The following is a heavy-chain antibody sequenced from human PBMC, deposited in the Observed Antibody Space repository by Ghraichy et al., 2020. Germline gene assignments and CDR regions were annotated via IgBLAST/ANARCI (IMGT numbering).Heavy chain of an antibody. V-gene: IGHV4-31*03. CDR1: GGSISSGGYY. J-gene: IGHJ2*01. CDR3: ARAPHSDRSYWYFDL. Sequence: TLSLTCTVSGGSISSGGYYWSWIRQHPGKGLEWIGYIYYSGSTYYNPSLKSRVTISVDTSKNQFSLKLSSVTAADTAVYYCARAPHSDRSYWYFDLWGRGTLVTVSS. CDR2: IYYSGST.